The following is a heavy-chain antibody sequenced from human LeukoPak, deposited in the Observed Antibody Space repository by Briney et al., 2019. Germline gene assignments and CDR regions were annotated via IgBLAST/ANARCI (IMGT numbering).Heavy chain of an antibody. CDR3: AKGARGDTVTSIVGLIWFDP. V-gene: IGHV3-30*18. CDR1: GLTFRSYG. J-gene: IGHJ5*02. D-gene: IGHD4-17*01. Sequence: GGSLRLSCAASGLTFRSYGMHWVRHAPGKGLEWVAVISYDGSHKYYADSVKGRFSISRDNSKNTLYLQMNSLRADDTAVYYCAKGARGDTVTSIVGLIWFDPWGQGTLVTVSS. CDR2: ISYDGSHK.